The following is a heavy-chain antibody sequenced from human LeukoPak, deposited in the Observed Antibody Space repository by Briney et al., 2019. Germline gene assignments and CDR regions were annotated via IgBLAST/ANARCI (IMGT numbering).Heavy chain of an antibody. Sequence: ASVKVSCKASGYTFTRYYMHWVRQAPGPGLEWMGIINPSDGSSSYAQKFQGRVTMTRDTSTSTVYMELNSLRSEDTAVYYCARDRGETTVTTFYYWGQGTLVTVSS. CDR1: GYTFTRYY. CDR2: INPSDGSS. CDR3: ARDRGETTVTTFYY. D-gene: IGHD4-17*01. J-gene: IGHJ4*02. V-gene: IGHV1-46*01.